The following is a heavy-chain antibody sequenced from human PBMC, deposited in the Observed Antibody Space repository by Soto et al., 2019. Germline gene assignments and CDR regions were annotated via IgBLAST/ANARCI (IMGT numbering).Heavy chain of an antibody. CDR2: IWYDGSNK. CDR3: ARSMTTVTDPNNDAFDI. CDR1: GFTFSSYG. V-gene: IGHV3-33*01. J-gene: IGHJ3*02. Sequence: GGSLRLSCAASGFTFSSYGMHWVRQAPGKGLEWVAVIWYDGSNKYYADSVKGRFTISRDNSKNTLYLQMNSLRAEDTAVYYCARSMTTVTDPNNDAFDIWGQGTMVTVSS. D-gene: IGHD4-17*01.